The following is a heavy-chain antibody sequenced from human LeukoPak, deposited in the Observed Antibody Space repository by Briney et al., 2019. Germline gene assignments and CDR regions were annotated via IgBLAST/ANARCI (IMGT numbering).Heavy chain of an antibody. J-gene: IGHJ4*02. V-gene: IGHV5-51*01. CDR3: ARPDYYDSSGYSDY. D-gene: IGHD3-22*01. CDR1: GCSFTSYW. Sequence: GESLKISCKGSGCSFTSYWIGLVRQMPGKGLEWMGIIYPGDSDTRYSPSFQGQVTISADKSISTAYLQWSSLKASDTAMYYCARPDYYDSSGYSDYWGQGTLVTVSS. CDR2: IYPGDSDT.